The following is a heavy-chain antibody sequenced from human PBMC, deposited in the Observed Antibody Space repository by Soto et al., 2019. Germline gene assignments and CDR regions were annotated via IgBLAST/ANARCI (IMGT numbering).Heavy chain of an antibody. Sequence: QVQLVQSGAEVKKPGSSVKVSCKASGGSFSSYGISWVRQAPGQGLEWMGGIIPTVHTATYAHKLQGRVTITADESTSTAYLELSRLRSEDTAVYYCAKDPEYGAGSSVWGQGTLLTVSS. D-gene: IGHD3-10*01. CDR1: GGSFSSYG. J-gene: IGHJ4*02. CDR3: AKDPEYGAGSSV. CDR2: IIPTVHTA. V-gene: IGHV1-69*01.